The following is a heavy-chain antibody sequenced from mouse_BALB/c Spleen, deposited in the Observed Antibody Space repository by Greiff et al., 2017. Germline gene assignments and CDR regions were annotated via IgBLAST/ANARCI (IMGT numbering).Heavy chain of an antibody. Sequence: EVQVVESGGGLVKPGGSLKLSCAASGFAFSSYDMSWVRQTPEKRLEWVAYISSGGGSTYYPDTVKGRFTISRDNAKNTLYLQMSSLKSEDTAMYYCARLSSGFFAYWGQGTLVTVSA. CDR1: GFAFSSYD. CDR2: ISSGGGST. D-gene: IGHD3-1*01. J-gene: IGHJ3*01. V-gene: IGHV5-12-1*01. CDR3: ARLSSGFFAY.